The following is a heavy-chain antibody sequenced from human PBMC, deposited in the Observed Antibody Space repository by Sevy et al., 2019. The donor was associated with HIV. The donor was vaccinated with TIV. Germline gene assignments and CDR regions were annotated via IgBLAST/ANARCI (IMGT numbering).Heavy chain of an antibody. CDR3: ATGRDYGSGSYDY. Sequence: GGSLRLSCAASGFSFDRYGMHWVRQAPGKGLEWVAVILYEGINKDYGDSVRGRFTISSDNSKITLYLQMNSLRVDDTAVYYCATGRDYGSGSYDYWGPGTLVTVSS. J-gene: IGHJ4*02. CDR1: GFSFDRYG. D-gene: IGHD3-10*01. CDR2: ILYEGINK. V-gene: IGHV3-33*01.